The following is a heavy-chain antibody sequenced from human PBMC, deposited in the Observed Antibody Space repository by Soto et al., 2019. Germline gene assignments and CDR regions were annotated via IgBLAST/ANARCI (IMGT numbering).Heavy chain of an antibody. CDR1: GVSISSYY. CDR2: IYYSGST. V-gene: IGHV4-59*08. CDR3: ARSTRDHGPAVDY. J-gene: IGHJ4*02. D-gene: IGHD2-8*01. Sequence: SETLSLTCTVSGVSISSYYWSWIRQPPGKGLEWIGYIYYSGSTNYNPSLKSRVTISVDTSKNQFSLKLSSVTAADTAVYYCARSTRDHGPAVDYWGQGTLVTVSS.